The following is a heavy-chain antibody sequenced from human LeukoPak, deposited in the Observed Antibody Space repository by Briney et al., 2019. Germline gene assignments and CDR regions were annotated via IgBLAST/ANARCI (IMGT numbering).Heavy chain of an antibody. V-gene: IGHV1-8*01. CDR2: MNPNSGNT. CDR1: GYTFTSYD. J-gene: IGHJ4*02. CDR3: AREGAAAGWYYFDY. D-gene: IGHD6-13*01. Sequence: ASVKVSCKASGYTFTSYDINWVRQATGQGLEWMGWMNPNSGNTGYAQKFQGRVTMTRNTSISTAYMELSSLRSEDTAVYYCAREGAAAGWYYFDYWGQGTLVTVSS.